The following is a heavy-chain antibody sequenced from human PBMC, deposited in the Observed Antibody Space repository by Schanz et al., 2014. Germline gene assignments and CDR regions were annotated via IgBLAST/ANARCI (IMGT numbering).Heavy chain of an antibody. CDR1: GFTFNTSW. CDR3: ARGASRGYFAMDV. Sequence: EVQLVTSGGDLVQPGGSLRLSCAASGFTFNTSWFHWVRQPPGKGLLWVSRVSRDGSETTYVDSVRGRFTISRDTAKNTVFLQMNNLRAEDTAVYYCARGASRGYFAMDVWGQGTTVTVSS. J-gene: IGHJ6*02. D-gene: IGHD3-10*01. V-gene: IGHV3-74*01. CDR2: VSRDGSET.